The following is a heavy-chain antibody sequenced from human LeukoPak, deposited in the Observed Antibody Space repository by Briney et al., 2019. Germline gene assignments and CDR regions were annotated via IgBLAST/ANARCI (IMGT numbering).Heavy chain of an antibody. V-gene: IGHV1-69-2*01. CDR1: GYTFTDYY. Sequence: ASVKVSCKASGYTFTDYYMHWVQQAPGKGLEWMGRVDPEDGETIYAEKFQGRVTITADTSTDTAYMELSSLRSEDTAVYYCATVPSNNHGYSFPWGQGTLVTVSS. D-gene: IGHD6-13*01. CDR2: VDPEDGET. J-gene: IGHJ5*02. CDR3: ATVPSNNHGYSFP.